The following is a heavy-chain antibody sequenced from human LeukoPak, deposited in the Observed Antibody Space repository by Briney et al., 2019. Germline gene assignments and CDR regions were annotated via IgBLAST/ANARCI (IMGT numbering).Heavy chain of an antibody. D-gene: IGHD6-19*01. CDR1: GFAFSYYW. V-gene: IGHV3-7*01. CDR2: IKQDGSEK. Sequence: GGPLRLSCAASGFAFSYYWMHWVPQAPGKGLEWVANIKQDGSEKSYVDSVKGRFTISRDNAKNTLYLRMTTLRAEDTAVYFCARHTSDWYKEGANGGQGTPVTVSS. CDR3: ARHTSDWYKEGAN. J-gene: IGHJ4*02.